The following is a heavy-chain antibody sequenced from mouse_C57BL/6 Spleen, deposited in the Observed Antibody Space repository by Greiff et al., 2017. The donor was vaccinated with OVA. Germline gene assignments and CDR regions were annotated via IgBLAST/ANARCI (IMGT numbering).Heavy chain of an antibody. V-gene: IGHV5-17*01. CDR2: ISSGSSTI. D-gene: IGHD1-1*01. CDR1: GFTFSDYG. CDR3: ARPPTVVAHWYFDV. Sequence: EVKLQESGGGLVKPGGSLKLSCAASGFTFSDYGMHWVRQAPEKGLEWVAYISSGSSTIYYADTVKGRFTISRDNAKNTLFLQMTSLRSEDTAMYYCARPPTVVAHWYFDVWGTGTTVTVSS. J-gene: IGHJ1*03.